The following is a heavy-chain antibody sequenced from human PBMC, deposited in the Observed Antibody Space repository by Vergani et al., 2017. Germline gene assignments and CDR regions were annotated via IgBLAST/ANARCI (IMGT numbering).Heavy chain of an antibody. CDR2: IKSDGSIT. V-gene: IGHV3-74*03. CDR3: ARSPLQQTGFDY. D-gene: IGHD4-11*01. J-gene: IGHJ4*02. CDR1: GFSFNSYW. Sequence: DVHLAESGGGFFQPGGSLRLSCSASGFSFNSYWMHWVRQVPGKGLLWVSRIKSDGSITAYADSVKGRFTISRDNAKNSLYLQMNSLRAEDTAVYYCARSPLQQTGFDYWGQGTLVTVSS.